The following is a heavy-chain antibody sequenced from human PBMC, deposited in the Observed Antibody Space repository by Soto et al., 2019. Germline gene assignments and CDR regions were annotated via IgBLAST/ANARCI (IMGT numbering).Heavy chain of an antibody. Sequence: QVQLVQSGAEVRKPGSSVKVSCKASGGTFNKYAISWVRQAPGQGPEWMGGILPIYSTRNYANYAHKFQGRVTITVDTSTSTAYMELSGLKSEDTAIYYCARGIVVVTNNYVDQWGQGTLVTVSS. CDR3: ARGIVVVTNNYVDQ. V-gene: IGHV1-69*06. J-gene: IGHJ4*02. CDR2: ILPIYSTRNYA. D-gene: IGHD2-2*01. CDR1: GGTFNKYA.